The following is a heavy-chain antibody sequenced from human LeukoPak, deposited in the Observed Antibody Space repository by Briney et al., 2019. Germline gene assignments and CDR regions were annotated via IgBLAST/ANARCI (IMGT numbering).Heavy chain of an antibody. D-gene: IGHD6-13*01. Sequence: PGGSLRLSCAASGFTFSSYWMSWVRQAPGKGLEGVANIKQDGSEKYYVDSVKGRFTISRDNAKNSLYLQMNSLRAEDTAVYYCARLVTSSWYSNPYYYMDVWGKGTTVTISS. J-gene: IGHJ6*03. CDR1: GFTFSSYW. CDR3: ARLVTSSWYSNPYYYMDV. V-gene: IGHV3-7*01. CDR2: IKQDGSEK.